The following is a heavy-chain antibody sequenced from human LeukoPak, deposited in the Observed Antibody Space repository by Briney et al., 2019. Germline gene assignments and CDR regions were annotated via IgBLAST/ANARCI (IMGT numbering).Heavy chain of an antibody. Sequence: PGGSLRLSCAASGFTFSSYNMNWVRQAPGQGLEWVSSITSGSSYIYYADSVRGRFTISRDNAKNSLYLQMSSLRAEDTAVYSCARGADGVSSNSRGWFDPWGQGTLVTVSS. D-gene: IGHD2-15*01. V-gene: IGHV3-21*01. J-gene: IGHJ5*02. CDR2: ITSGSSYI. CDR1: GFTFSSYN. CDR3: ARGADGVSSNSRGWFDP.